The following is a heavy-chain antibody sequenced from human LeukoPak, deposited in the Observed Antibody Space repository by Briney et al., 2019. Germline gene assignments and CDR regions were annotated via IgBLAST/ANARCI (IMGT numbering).Heavy chain of an antibody. J-gene: IGHJ4*02. CDR1: GCSFNGYY. CDR3: ARVCCNGGPCNYQFDFDY. D-gene: IGHD2-15*01. Sequence: WETLTLTCAVYGCSFNGYYRNWIRQPPGKGLEWVADIYRSGSTNYNPSLKSTVTISVDTSTYQFSLKLSSVTAADTAVYYCARVCCNGGPCNYQFDFDYGGQAILVTVS. CDR2: IYRSGST. V-gene: IGHV4-34*01.